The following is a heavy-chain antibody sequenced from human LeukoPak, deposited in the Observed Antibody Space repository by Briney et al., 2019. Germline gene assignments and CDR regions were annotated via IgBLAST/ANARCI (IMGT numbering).Heavy chain of an antibody. D-gene: IGHD3-22*01. CDR2: IYTSGST. Sequence: SETLSLTCTVSGGSISSGSYYWSWIRQPAGKGLGWIGRIYTSGSTNYNPSLKSRVTISVDTSKNQFSLKLSSVTAADTAVYYCARVVFYDSGGYRYYYYMDVWGKGTTVTVSS. CDR1: GGSISSGSYY. J-gene: IGHJ6*03. V-gene: IGHV4-61*02. CDR3: ARVVFYDSGGYRYYYYMDV.